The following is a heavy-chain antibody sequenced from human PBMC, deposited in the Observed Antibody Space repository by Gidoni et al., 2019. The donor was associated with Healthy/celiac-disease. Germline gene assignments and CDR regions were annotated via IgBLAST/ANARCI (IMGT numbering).Heavy chain of an antibody. D-gene: IGHD6-19*01. J-gene: IGHJ4*02. CDR1: GFTFSSYG. Sequence: QVQLVESGGGVVQPGRSLRLPCAASGFTFSSYGMHWVRQAPGQGLEWVAVISYDGSNKYYADSVKGRFTISRDNSKNTLYLQMNSLRAEDTAVYYCAKDVGVAVAGTGYFDYWGQGTLVTVSS. CDR2: ISYDGSNK. V-gene: IGHV3-30*18. CDR3: AKDVGVAVAGTGYFDY.